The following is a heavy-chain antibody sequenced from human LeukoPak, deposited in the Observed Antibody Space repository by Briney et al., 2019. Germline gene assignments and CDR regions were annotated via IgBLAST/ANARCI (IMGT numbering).Heavy chain of an antibody. D-gene: IGHD2-2*01. V-gene: IGHV4-34*01. CDR1: GGSFSGYY. CDR3: AGARCSSTSCYFRVSVYMDV. CDR2: INHSGST. Sequence: SETLSLTCAVYGGSFSGYYWSWIRQPPGKGLEWIGEINHSGSTNYNPSLKSRVTISVDTSKNQFSLKLSSVTAADTAVYYCAGARCSSTSCYFRVSVYMDVWGKGTTVTISS. J-gene: IGHJ6*03.